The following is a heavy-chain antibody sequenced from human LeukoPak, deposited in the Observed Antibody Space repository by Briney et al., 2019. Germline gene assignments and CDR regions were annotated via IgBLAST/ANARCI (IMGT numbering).Heavy chain of an antibody. D-gene: IGHD2/OR15-2a*01. CDR1: GFTFSSYA. CDR2: ISYNGTNK. CDR3: ARVSRNIGSIGGDY. Sequence: GGSLRLSCAASGFTFSSYAMHWVRQAPGKGLEWVAVISYNGTNKYYADSVKGRFTISRDNSKNTMYLQMNSLRAEDTAVYYCARVSRNIGSIGGDYWGQGTLVTVSS. J-gene: IGHJ4*02. V-gene: IGHV3-30-3*01.